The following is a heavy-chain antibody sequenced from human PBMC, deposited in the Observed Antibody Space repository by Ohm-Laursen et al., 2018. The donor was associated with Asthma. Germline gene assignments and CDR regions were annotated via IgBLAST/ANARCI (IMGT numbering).Heavy chain of an antibody. D-gene: IGHD3-16*01. CDR1: GYTFTRFA. J-gene: IGHJ4*02. Sequence: ASVKVSCKVSGYTFTRFAVNWVRQAPGQGLEWLGWINTNTGNPTFAQGLTGRFVLSLDTSVSTAYLQISSLKAEDTAVYYCARGITFSDYWGQGTLVTVSS. CDR3: ARGITFSDY. V-gene: IGHV7-4-1*02. CDR2: INTNTGNP.